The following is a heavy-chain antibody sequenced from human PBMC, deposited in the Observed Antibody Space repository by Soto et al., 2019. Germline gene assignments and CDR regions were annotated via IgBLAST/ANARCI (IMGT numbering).Heavy chain of an antibody. J-gene: IGHJ4*02. CDR2: IYYSGST. CDR3: ARAVGYSGYDRRNYYFDY. V-gene: IGHV4-59*01. Sequence: QVQLQESGPGLVKPSETLSLTCTVSGGSISSYYWSWIRQPPGKGLEWIGYIYYSGSTNYNPSLKSRVTISVDTSKNQFPLKLSSVTAADTAVYYCARAVGYSGYDRRNYYFDYWGQGTLVTVSS. D-gene: IGHD5-12*01. CDR1: GGSISSYY.